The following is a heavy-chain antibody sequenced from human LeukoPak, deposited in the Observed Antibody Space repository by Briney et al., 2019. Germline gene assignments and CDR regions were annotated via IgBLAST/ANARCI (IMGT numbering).Heavy chain of an antibody. CDR3: ALTGGSSNY. Sequence: GGSLRLSCAASGFSFSSYGMHWVRQAPGKGLEWVAVISYDGSNKYYADSVKGRFTISRDNSKNTLYLQMNSLRAEDTAVYYCALTGGSSNYWGQGTLVTVSS. D-gene: IGHD1-26*01. J-gene: IGHJ4*02. CDR1: GFSFSSYG. V-gene: IGHV3-30*03. CDR2: ISYDGSNK.